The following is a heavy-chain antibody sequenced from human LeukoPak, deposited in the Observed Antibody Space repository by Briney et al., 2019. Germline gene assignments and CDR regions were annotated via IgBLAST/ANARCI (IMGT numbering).Heavy chain of an antibody. CDR1: GFPFSSFA. V-gene: IGHV3-30*04. D-gene: IGHD1-26*01. CDR2: ILYDGSDK. CDR3: AKMKGHPLPKYYMDV. Sequence: GALRLSCAASGFPFSSFAMHWVRQAPGKGLEWVAVILYDGSDKYYGDSVKGRFTISRDNSKNTLYLEMNSLRAEDTAIYYCAKMKGHPLPKYYMDVWGQGTTVTVSS. J-gene: IGHJ6*01.